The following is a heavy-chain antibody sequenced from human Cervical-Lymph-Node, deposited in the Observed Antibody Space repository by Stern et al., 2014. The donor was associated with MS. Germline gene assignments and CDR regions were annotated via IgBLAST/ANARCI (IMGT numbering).Heavy chain of an antibody. V-gene: IGHV3-30*18. CDR2: ISYDGRDE. D-gene: IGHD6-19*01. J-gene: IGHJ3*01. CDR3: AKGRTVAGKGVGAFDV. CDR1: GFTFSNFG. Sequence: VQLVESGGGVVQPGRSLRLSCAASGFTFSNFGMHWVRQAPGKGLEWAALISYDGRDEYYADSVKGRFTSYRDDLKNTLLLPLNSLRAEDTAVYYCAKGRTVAGKGVGAFDVWGQGTLVTVSS.